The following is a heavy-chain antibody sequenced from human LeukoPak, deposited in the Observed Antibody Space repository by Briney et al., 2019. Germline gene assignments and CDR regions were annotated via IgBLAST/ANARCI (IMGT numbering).Heavy chain of an antibody. CDR3: ARDRSISFYTGSFWFDS. CDR2: INPNTGGT. V-gene: IGHV1-2*02. J-gene: IGHJ5*01. Sequence: GASVKVSCKASGYTFTANYIHWVRQAPGQGLEWMGWINPNTGGTNFAQRFQGRVTMTRDTSISTAYMHLTTLRTDDTAIYYCARDRSISFYTGSFWFDSWRQGTLLTVSS. D-gene: IGHD5/OR15-5a*01. CDR1: GYTFTANY.